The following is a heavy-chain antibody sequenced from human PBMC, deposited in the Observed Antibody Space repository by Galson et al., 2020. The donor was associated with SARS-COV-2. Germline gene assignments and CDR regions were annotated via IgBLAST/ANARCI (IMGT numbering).Heavy chain of an antibody. Sequence: SQTLSLTCTVSGGSVSSGSYYWSWIRQPPGKGLEWIGYIYYSGSTNYNPSLKSRVTISVDTSKNQFSLKLSSVTAADTAVYYCAREPLGGDFWSGYYRGWFDPWGQGTLVTVSS. CDR2: IYYSGST. J-gene: IGHJ5*02. CDR1: GGSVSSGSYY. V-gene: IGHV4-61*01. CDR3: AREPLGGDFWSGYYRGWFDP. D-gene: IGHD3-3*01.